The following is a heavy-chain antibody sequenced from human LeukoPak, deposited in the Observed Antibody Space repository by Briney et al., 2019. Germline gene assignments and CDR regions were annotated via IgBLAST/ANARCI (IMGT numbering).Heavy chain of an antibody. Sequence: PSETLSLTCDVYGGSLNNYYWSWIRQPPGKGLEWIGEINHIGSTNYNPSLKSRVTISVDTSKNQFSLKLSSVTAADTAVYYCARQGVSLWFGEPYDYWGQGTLVTVSS. V-gene: IGHV4-34*01. D-gene: IGHD3-10*01. CDR2: INHIGST. CDR1: GGSLNNYY. J-gene: IGHJ4*02. CDR3: ARQGVSLWFGEPYDY.